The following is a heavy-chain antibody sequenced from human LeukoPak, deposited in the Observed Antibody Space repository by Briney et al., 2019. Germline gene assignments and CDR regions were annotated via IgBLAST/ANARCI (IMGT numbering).Heavy chain of an antibody. CDR1: GFTFSSYG. CDR3: AKDERSDGYIYYYYYGMDV. CDR2: ISYDGSNK. J-gene: IGHJ6*02. V-gene: IGHV3-30*18. D-gene: IGHD5-24*01. Sequence: PGGSLRLSCAASGFTFSSYGMHWVRQAPGKGLEWVAVISYDGSNKYYADSVKGRFTISRDNSKNTLYLQMNSLRAEDTAVYYCAKDERSDGYIYYYYYGMDVWGQGTTVTVSS.